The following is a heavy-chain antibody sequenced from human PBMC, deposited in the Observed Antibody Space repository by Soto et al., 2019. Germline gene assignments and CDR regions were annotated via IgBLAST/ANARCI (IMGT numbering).Heavy chain of an antibody. D-gene: IGHD3-22*01. CDR3: ARGLYYYDSSGYYYFDY. J-gene: IGHJ4*02. V-gene: IGHV4-4*07. Sequence: KTSETLSLTCTVSGGSISSYYWSWIRQPAGKGLEWIGRIYTSGSTNYNPSLKSRVTMSVDTSKNQFSLKLSSVTAADTAVYYCARGLYYYDSSGYYYFDYWGQGTLVTVSS. CDR2: IYTSGST. CDR1: GGSISSYY.